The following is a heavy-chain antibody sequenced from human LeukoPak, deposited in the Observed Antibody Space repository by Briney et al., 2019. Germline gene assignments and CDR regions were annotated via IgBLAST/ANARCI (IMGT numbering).Heavy chain of an antibody. D-gene: IGHD5-24*01. V-gene: IGHV5-51*01. CDR2: IYPGDSDT. CDR3: ARDGYNGRAYFDY. Sequence: GESLKISCKGSGYRFSSYWIGWVRQMPGKGLEWLGIIYPGDSDTRYSPSFQGQVTLSVDNSISTAFLQWSSLKASDTAMCYCARDGYNGRAYFDYWGQGTVVTVSS. CDR1: GYRFSSYW. J-gene: IGHJ4*02.